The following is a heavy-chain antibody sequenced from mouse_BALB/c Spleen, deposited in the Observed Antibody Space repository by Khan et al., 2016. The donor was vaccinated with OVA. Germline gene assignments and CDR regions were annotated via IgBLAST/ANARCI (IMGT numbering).Heavy chain of an antibody. D-gene: IGHD1-1*01. CDR3: ARGNYYGSNSWFAY. Sequence: VQLQQFGPELVKPGASMKISCKASGYSFTDFTMNWVKQSHEKNLEWIGLINPYNGFTSYNQKFKGKATLTVDKSSSTAYMELLSLTSEDSAVYYCARGNYYGSNSWFAYWGQGTLVTVSA. CDR2: INPYNGFT. V-gene: IGHV1-18*01. J-gene: IGHJ3*01. CDR1: GYSFTDFT.